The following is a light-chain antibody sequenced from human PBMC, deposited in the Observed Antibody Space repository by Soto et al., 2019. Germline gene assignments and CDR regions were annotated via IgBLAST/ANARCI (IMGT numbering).Light chain of an antibody. CDR3: SSYAGSKNLI. Sequence: QSALTQPPSASGSPGQSVTISYTGTSTDVGAYNYVSWSQQHPGKAPKLMIYEVTKRPSGVPDRFSVSKSGNTASLTVSGLQAEYEADYYCSSYAGSKNLIFGGGTKLTVL. V-gene: IGLV2-8*01. J-gene: IGLJ2*01. CDR1: STDVGAYNY. CDR2: EVT.